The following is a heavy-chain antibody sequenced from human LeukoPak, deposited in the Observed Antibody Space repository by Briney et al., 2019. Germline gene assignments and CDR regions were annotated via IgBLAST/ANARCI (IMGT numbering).Heavy chain of an antibody. CDR1: GGSISSYY. CDR2: IYTSGST. CDR3: ARIYYDSRGYYDY. J-gene: IGHJ4*02. Sequence: SETLSLTCTVSGGSISSYYWSWIRQPPGKGLEWIGYIYTSGSTNYNPSLKSRVTISVDTSKNQFSLKLSSVTAADTAVYYCARIYYDSRGYYDYWGQGTLVTVSS. D-gene: IGHD3-22*01. V-gene: IGHV4-4*09.